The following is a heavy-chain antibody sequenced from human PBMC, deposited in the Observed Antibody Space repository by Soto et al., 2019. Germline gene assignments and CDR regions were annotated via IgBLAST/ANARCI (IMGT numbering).Heavy chain of an antibody. CDR1: GFTFSDYY. J-gene: IGHJ6*02. V-gene: IGHV3-11*06. D-gene: IGHD3-16*01. CDR2: ISSSSSYT. CDR3: ARDLSRHGPGGNGMDV. Sequence: GSLRLSCAASGFTFSDYYMSWIRQAPGKGLEWVSYISSSSSYTNYADSVKGRFTISRDNAKNSLYLQMNSLRAEDTAVYYCARDLSRHGPGGNGMDVWGQGTTVTVSS.